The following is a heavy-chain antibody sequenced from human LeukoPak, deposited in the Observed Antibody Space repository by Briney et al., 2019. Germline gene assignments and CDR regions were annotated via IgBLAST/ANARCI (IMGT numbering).Heavy chain of an antibody. D-gene: IGHD2-2*02. CDR2: IIPIFGTV. Sequence: SVKVSCKASGGTFSTYAISWVRQAPGQGLEWMGGIIPIFGTVNYAQKFQGRVTITTDESTSTAYMELSSLRSEDTAVYYCASTDCSSTSCYTMAVWGKGTTVTVSS. J-gene: IGHJ6*04. V-gene: IGHV1-69*05. CDR1: GGTFSTYA. CDR3: ASTDCSSTSCYTMAV.